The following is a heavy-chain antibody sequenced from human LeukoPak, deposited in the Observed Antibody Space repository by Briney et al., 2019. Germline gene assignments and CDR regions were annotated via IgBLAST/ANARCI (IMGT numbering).Heavy chain of an antibody. D-gene: IGHD1-1*01. CDR3: ARGGYSRVFVY. V-gene: IGHV4-34*01. J-gene: IGHJ4*02. Sequence: PETLSLTCGVYGGAFGGFFWIWIRQAPGKGLEWIGEINPGGSTNFNPSLKSRVTMSVDTSKNQFSLRLTSVTAADTALYYCARGGYSRVFVYWGQGTLVTVSS. CDR1: GGAFGGFF. CDR2: INPGGST.